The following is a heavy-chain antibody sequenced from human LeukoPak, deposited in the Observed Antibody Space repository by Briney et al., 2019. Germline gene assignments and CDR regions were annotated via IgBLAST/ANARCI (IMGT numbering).Heavy chain of an antibody. CDR2: ITWDSGVK. Sequence: PGGSLRLSCAASGFTFGDYAMHWVRQAPGKGLEWVSGITWDSGVKEYADSVKGRFTISRDNAKNSLYLQMNSLRAEDTAVYYCARDRMSGYEPGRFDPWGQGTLVTVSS. J-gene: IGHJ5*02. CDR1: GFTFGDYA. V-gene: IGHV3-9*01. CDR3: ARDRMSGYEPGRFDP. D-gene: IGHD5-12*01.